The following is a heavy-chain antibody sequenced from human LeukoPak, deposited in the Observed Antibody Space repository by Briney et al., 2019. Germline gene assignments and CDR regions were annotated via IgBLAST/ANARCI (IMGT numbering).Heavy chain of an antibody. D-gene: IGHD2-15*01. CDR1: GGSIASGAYY. CDR2: INHSGST. CDR3: ARRENGGGVVVVAATEYYFDY. V-gene: IGHV4-39*07. Sequence: SETLSLTCSVSGGSIASGAYYWGWIRQPPGKGLEWIGEINHSGSTNYNPSLKSRVTISVDTSKNQFSLKLSSVTAADTAVYYCARRENGGGVVVVAATEYYFDYWGQGTLVTVSS. J-gene: IGHJ4*02.